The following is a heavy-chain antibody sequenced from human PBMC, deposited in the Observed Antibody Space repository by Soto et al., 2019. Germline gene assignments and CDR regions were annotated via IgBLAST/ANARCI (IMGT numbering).Heavy chain of an antibody. CDR2: IFSNDEK. Sequence: YDPTLVNPTETLTLTCTVSGFSLSNARMGXSWIRQPPGKALEWLAHIFSNDEKSYSTSLKSRLTISKDTSKSQVVLTMTNMDPVDTATYYCARLLTGTSYYFDYWGQGTLVTVSS. CDR3: ARLLTGTSYYFDY. D-gene: IGHD1-7*01. J-gene: IGHJ4*02. V-gene: IGHV2-26*01. CDR1: GFSLSNARMG.